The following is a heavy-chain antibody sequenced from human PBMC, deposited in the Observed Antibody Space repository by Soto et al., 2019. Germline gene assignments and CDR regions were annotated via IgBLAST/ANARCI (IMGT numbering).Heavy chain of an antibody. V-gene: IGHV3-7*04. J-gene: IGHJ4*02. CDR3: ARDRWLVTDY. CDR1: GFTFSSYW. CDR2: INQDGSEK. Sequence: EVQLVESGGGLVQPGGSLRLSCAASGFTFSSYWMSWVRQAPGKGLEWVANINQDGSEKYYVDSVKGRFTISRDNAKNSLYLRMNSLRAEDTAVYYYARDRWLVTDYWGQGTLVTVSS. D-gene: IGHD6-19*01.